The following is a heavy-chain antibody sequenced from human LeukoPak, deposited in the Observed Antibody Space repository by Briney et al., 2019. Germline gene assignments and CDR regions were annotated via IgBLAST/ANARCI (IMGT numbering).Heavy chain of an antibody. CDR3: ARARGSSRSYGVGGY. CDR2: ISGGSGST. D-gene: IGHD6-13*01. Sequence: GGSLRLSCAASGFTFSSYAMSWVRQAPGKGLAWVSTISGGSGSTYCADSVKGRFTISRDNSKNTLYLQMNSLRAEDTAVYYCARARGSSRSYGVGGYWGQGTLVTVSS. CDR1: GFTFSSYA. J-gene: IGHJ4*02. V-gene: IGHV3-23*01.